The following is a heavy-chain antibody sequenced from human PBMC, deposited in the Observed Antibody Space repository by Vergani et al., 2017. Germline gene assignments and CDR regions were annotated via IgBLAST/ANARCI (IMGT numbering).Heavy chain of an antibody. V-gene: IGHV3-21*01. D-gene: IGHD3-22*01. CDR1: GFTFSSYS. CDR2: ISSSSSYI. CDR3: ARDVERSVYYDSSGYPDDAFDI. J-gene: IGHJ3*02. Sequence: EVQLLESGGGLVQPGGSLRLSCAASGFTFSSYSMNWVRQAPGKGLEWVSSISSSSSYIYYADSVKGRFTISRDNAKNSLYLQMNSLRAEDTAVYYCARDVERSVYYDSSGYPDDAFDIWGQGTMVTVSS.